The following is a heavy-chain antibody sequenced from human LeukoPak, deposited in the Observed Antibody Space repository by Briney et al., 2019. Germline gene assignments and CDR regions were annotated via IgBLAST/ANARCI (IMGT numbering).Heavy chain of an antibody. J-gene: IGHJ3*02. CDR2: IIPILGIA. D-gene: IGHD3-10*01. CDR1: GGTFSSYA. V-gene: IGHV1-69*04. Sequence: SVKVSCKASGGTFSSYAISWVRQAPGQGLEWMGRIIPILGIANYAQKFQGRVTITADKSTSTAYMELSSLRSEDTAVYYCARVFSYYYGSGGSLRFDAFGIWGQGTMVTVSS. CDR3: ARVFSYYYGSGGSLRFDAFGI.